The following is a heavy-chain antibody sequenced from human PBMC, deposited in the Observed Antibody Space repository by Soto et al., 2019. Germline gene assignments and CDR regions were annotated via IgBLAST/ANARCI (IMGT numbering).Heavy chain of an antibody. CDR1: GFSLSTSGVG. D-gene: IGHD6-13*01. CDR2: IYWNDDK. J-gene: IGHJ5*02. Sequence: SGPTLVNPTQTLTLTCTFSGFSLSTSGVGVGWIRQPPGKALEWLALIYWNDDKRYSPSLKSRLTITKDTSKNQVVLTMTNMDPVDSATYYCAHRRVEPSSIAAAGRENNWFDPWGQGTLVTVSS. CDR3: AHRRVEPSSIAAAGRENNWFDP. V-gene: IGHV2-5*01.